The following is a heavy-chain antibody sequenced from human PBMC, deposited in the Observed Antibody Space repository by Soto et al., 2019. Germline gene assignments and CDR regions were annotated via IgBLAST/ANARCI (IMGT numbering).Heavy chain of an antibody. J-gene: IGHJ3*02. V-gene: IGHV1-69*06. CDR1: GGTFSSYT. Sequence: QVQLVQSGAEVKKPGSSVKVSCKASGGTFSSYTISWVRQAPGQGLEWVGGIIPLFGTINYAQEFQGRLTIAADTSPSTAYMELTSLGSDDTAVYYCARKVASSDDAFDIWGQGTMVTVSS. CDR3: ARKVASSDDAFDI. CDR2: IIPLFGTI.